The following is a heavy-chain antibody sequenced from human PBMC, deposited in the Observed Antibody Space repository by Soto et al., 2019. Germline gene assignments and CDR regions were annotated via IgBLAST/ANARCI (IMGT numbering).Heavy chain of an antibody. CDR3: AIALLELPFGKFSHCDIDV. CDR2: IYYSGST. CDR1: GGSVSSGSYY. Sequence: SETLSLTCTVSGGSVSSGSYYWSWIRQPPGKGLEWIGYIYYSGSTNYNPSLKSRVTISVDTSKNQFYLKLSSVTAADTAVYYCAIALLELPFGKFSHCDIDVWGKGTKVTVSS. V-gene: IGHV4-61*01. D-gene: IGHD1-7*01. J-gene: IGHJ6*04.